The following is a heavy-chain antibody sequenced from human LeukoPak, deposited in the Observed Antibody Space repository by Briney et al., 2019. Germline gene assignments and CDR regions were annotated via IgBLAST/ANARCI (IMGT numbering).Heavy chain of an antibody. Sequence: GGSLRLSCAASGFTFSSFAMNWVRQAPGKGLEWVSLISNSGVTTHYADSVKGRFTISRDNSRRTLYLQLNSLRADDTALYYCAKARLYCSSGTCSDHPATLTGMDVWGQGTTVTVSS. D-gene: IGHD2-2*01. CDR1: GFTFSSFA. CDR2: ISNSGVTT. J-gene: IGHJ6*02. V-gene: IGHV3-23*01. CDR3: AKARLYCSSGTCSDHPATLTGMDV.